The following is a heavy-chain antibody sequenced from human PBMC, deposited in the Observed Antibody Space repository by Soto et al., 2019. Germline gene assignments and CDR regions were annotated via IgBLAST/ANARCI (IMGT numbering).Heavy chain of an antibody. CDR3: ATYGGGTGLLDH. CDR1: GGSISSSTYH. Sequence: QLQLQESGPGLVKPSETLSLTCTVSGGSISSSTYHWGWIRQPPGKGLEWIGNIYYSETTYYNPSLKSRVTISIDTSKNQCTLKLTSVTAADTAVYYCATYGGGTGLLDHWGQGILVTDSS. J-gene: IGHJ4*02. D-gene: IGHD3-16*01. CDR2: IYYSETT. V-gene: IGHV4-39*01.